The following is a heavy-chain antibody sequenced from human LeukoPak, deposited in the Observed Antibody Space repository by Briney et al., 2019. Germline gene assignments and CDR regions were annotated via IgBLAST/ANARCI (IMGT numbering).Heavy chain of an antibody. J-gene: IGHJ6*03. D-gene: IGHD2-15*01. CDR1: GGTFSSYA. V-gene: IGHV1-69*05. CDR2: IIPIFGTA. CDR3: ARAPPRYCSGGSCYSPEYYYYMDV. Sequence: SVKVSCKASGGTFSSYAISWVRQAPGQGLEWMGRIIPIFGTANYAQKFQGRVTITTDESTSTAYMELSSLRSEDTAVHYCARAPPRYCSGGSCYSPEYYYYMDVWGKGTTVTVSS.